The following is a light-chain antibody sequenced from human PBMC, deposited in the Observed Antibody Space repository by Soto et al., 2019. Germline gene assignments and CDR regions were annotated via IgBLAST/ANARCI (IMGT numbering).Light chain of an antibody. CDR3: QTWDSITRV. V-gene: IGLV3-1*01. Sequence: SSELTQPPSVSVSPGQTASITCSGDNLGPKYASWYQQKPGQSPLLIIYQDKKRPSGIPERFSGSHSGNTATLTISGTQAMDEADYYCQTWDSITRVFGTGTKLTVL. J-gene: IGLJ1*01. CDR2: QDK. CDR1: NLGPKY.